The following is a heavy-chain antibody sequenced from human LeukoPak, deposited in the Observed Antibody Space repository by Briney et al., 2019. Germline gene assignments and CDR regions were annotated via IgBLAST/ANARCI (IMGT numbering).Heavy chain of an antibody. V-gene: IGHV1-2*06. CDR3: AREMKISRFDAFDI. J-gene: IGHJ3*02. CDR2: INPYSGDT. D-gene: IGHD2/OR15-2a*01. CDR1: GYTFNTYY. Sequence: ASVKVSCKTSGYTFNTYYLHWVLQAPGQGLEWMGRINPYSGDTTFAQRFQGRVTMTRDTSISTAYMELSRLRSDDTAVYYCAREMKISRFDAFDIWGQGTMVTVSS.